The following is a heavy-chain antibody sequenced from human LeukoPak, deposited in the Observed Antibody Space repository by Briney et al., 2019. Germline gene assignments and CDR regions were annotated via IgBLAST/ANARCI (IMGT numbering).Heavy chain of an antibody. CDR1: GYTFNTDY. V-gene: IGHV1-46*02. D-gene: IGHD6-19*01. J-gene: IGHJ6*02. CDR2: IKSRGGST. Sequence: GASVKVSCKASGYTFNTDYFHWVRQAPGQGLEWVGIIKSRGGSTTYAQKFQGRVTMTTDTSTSTVYMDLSSLTYEDTAVYYCARDRESSGFFSYYYGMDVWGQGTTVTVSS. CDR3: ARDRESSGFFSYYYGMDV.